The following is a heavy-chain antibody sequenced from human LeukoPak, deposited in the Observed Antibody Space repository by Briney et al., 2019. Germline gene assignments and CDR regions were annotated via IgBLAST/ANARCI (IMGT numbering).Heavy chain of an antibody. Sequence: PGGSLRLSCAASGFIFSTYWMHWVRQAPGKGLEWVANMKHDGSVRHYADSVKGRFTISRDNAKNSLYLQMNSLRADDTAIYYCARGTPFGDYWGQGTLVTVSS. D-gene: IGHD3-16*01. CDR3: ARGTPFGDY. CDR2: MKHDGSVR. J-gene: IGHJ4*02. V-gene: IGHV3-7*03. CDR1: GFIFSTYW.